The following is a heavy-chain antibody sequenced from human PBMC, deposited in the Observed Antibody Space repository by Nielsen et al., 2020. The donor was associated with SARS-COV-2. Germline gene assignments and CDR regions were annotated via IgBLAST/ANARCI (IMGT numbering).Heavy chain of an antibody. Sequence: GESLKISCAASGFTFSSYWMHWVRQAPGKGLVWVSRINSDGSSTSYADSVKGRFTISRDNAKNTLYLQMNSLRAEDTAVYYCAKLLEWELEEDYYYGMDVWGQGTTVTVSS. CDR2: INSDGSST. D-gene: IGHD3-3*01. V-gene: IGHV3-74*01. CDR3: AKLLEWELEEDYYYGMDV. J-gene: IGHJ6*02. CDR1: GFTFSSYW.